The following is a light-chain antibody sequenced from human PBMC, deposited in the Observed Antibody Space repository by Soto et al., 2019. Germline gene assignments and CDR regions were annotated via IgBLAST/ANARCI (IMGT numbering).Light chain of an antibody. J-gene: IGKJ4*01. CDR3: QQYGSSPPLT. CDR2: GAS. CDR1: QSVSSS. Sequence: EIVFTQSPGTLSLSPGERATLSCRASQSVSSSLAWYQQKPGQAPRLLIHGASSRATGIPDRFSGSGSGTDFTLTISRLEPEDFAVYYCQQYGSSPPLTFGGGTKV. V-gene: IGKV3-20*01.